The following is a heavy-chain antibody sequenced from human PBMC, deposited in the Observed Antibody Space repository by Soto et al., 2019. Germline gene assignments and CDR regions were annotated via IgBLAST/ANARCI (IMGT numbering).Heavy chain of an antibody. J-gene: IGHJ4*02. V-gene: IGHV3-23*01. D-gene: IGHD6-13*01. Sequence: EVQLLESGEALVQPGGSPRLSCAASGFTYAMSWVRQAPGKGLEWVSGISAGVIDTYYADSVKGRFTVSRDDSKNTLYLQMNSLRADDTAVYYCAKQFSSSTWYPFDHWGRGTLVTVSS. CDR3: AKQFSSSTWYPFDH. CDR1: GFTYA. CDR2: ISAGVIDT.